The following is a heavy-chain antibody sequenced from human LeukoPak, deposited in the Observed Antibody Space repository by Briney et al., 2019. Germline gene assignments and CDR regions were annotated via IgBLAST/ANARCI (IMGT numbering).Heavy chain of an antibody. V-gene: IGHV1-69*05. J-gene: IGHJ5*02. Sequence: SVKVSCKASGGTFSSYAISWVRQAPGQGLEWMGGIIPIFGTANYAQKFQGRVTITTDESTSTAYMELSSLRSEDTAVYYCARDRAYGSGSYYKFSWFDPWGQGTLVTVSS. CDR3: ARDRAYGSGSYYKFSWFDP. CDR2: IIPIFGTA. CDR1: GGTFSSYA. D-gene: IGHD3-10*01.